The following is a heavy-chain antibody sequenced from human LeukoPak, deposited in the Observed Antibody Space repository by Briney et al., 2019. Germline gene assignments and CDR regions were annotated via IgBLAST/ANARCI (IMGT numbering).Heavy chain of an antibody. Sequence: SETLSLTCTVSGGSISSYYWNWIRQPPGKGPEWIGYIYYSGSTNYNPSLKSRVTISVDTSKNQFSLKLSSVTAADTAVYYCARDRVDTAMVRHFDYWGQGTLVTVSS. CDR3: ARDRVDTAMVRHFDY. J-gene: IGHJ4*02. D-gene: IGHD5-18*01. V-gene: IGHV4-59*01. CDR2: IYYSGST. CDR1: GGSISSYY.